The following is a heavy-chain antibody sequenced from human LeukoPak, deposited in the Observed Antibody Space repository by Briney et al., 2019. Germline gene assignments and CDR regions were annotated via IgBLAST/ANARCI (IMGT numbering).Heavy chain of an antibody. CDR3: AVRNYGDYVPYYYYYGMDV. CDR2: IYHSGST. D-gene: IGHD4-17*01. J-gene: IGHJ6*02. Sequence: SGTLSLTCAVSGGSISSSNWWSWVRQPPGKGLEWIGEIYHSGSTNYNPSLKSRVTISVDKSKNQFSLKLSSVTAADTAVYYCAVRNYGDYVPYYYYYGMDVWGQGTTVTVSS. CDR1: GGSISSSNW. V-gene: IGHV4-4*02.